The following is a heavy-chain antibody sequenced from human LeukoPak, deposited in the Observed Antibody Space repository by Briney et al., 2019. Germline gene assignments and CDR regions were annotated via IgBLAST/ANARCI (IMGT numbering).Heavy chain of an antibody. V-gene: IGHV3-33*03. J-gene: IGHJ4*02. Sequence: GGSLRLSCAASGFTFSSHDMHWVRQAPGKGLEWVAVIWYDGSNKYYADSVKGRSTISRDNSKNTLYLQMSSLRAEDTAVYYCAKAHSESYYSGINWGQGTLVTVSS. CDR3: AKAHSESYYSGIN. D-gene: IGHD1-26*01. CDR2: IWYDGSNK. CDR1: GFTFSSHD.